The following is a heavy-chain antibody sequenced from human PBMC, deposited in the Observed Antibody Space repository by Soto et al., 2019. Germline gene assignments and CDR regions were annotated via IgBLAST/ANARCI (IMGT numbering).Heavy chain of an antibody. CDR2: INPNSGGT. J-gene: IGHJ3*02. D-gene: IGHD6-13*01. Sequence: ASVKVSCKASGYTFTGYYMHWVRQAPGQGLEWMGWINPNSGGTNYAQKFQGRVTMTRDTSISTAYMELGRLRSDDTAVYYCASPSGGYSSSWPNDAFDIWGQGTMVTVSS. V-gene: IGHV1-2*02. CDR1: GYTFTGYY. CDR3: ASPSGGYSSSWPNDAFDI.